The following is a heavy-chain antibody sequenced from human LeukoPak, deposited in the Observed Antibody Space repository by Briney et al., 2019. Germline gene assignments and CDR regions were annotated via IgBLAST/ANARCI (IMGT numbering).Heavy chain of an antibody. V-gene: IGHV4-4*07. CDR1: GGSISSYY. Sequence: PSETLSLTCTVSGGSISSYYWSWIRQPAGKGLEWIGRIYTSGSTNYNPSLKSRVTMSVDTSKNQFSLKLSSVTAADTAVYYCARDRITMVRGVMEIYYYYYMDVWGKGTTVTISS. D-gene: IGHD3-10*01. CDR3: ARDRITMVRGVMEIYYYYYMDV. CDR2: IYTSGST. J-gene: IGHJ6*03.